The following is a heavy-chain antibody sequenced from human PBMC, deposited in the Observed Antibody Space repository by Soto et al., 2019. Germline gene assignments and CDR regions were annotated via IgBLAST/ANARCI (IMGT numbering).Heavy chain of an antibody. J-gene: IGHJ5*02. D-gene: IGHD2-2*01. Sequence: GGSLRLSCAASGFTFDDYAVHWVRQAPGKGLEWVSGISWNSGNIGYADSVKGRFTISRDNAKNSLYLQMNSLRAEDTALYYCVKDKGSTSFYWFDPWGQGTLVTVSS. CDR3: VKDKGSTSFYWFDP. CDR2: ISWNSGNI. CDR1: GFTFDDYA. V-gene: IGHV3-9*01.